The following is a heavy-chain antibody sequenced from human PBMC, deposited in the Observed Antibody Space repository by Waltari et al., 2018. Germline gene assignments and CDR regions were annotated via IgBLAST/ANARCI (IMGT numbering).Heavy chain of an antibody. J-gene: IGHJ5*02. Sequence: QVQLQESGPGLVKPSETLSLTCAVSGYSISSGYYWGWIRQPPGKGLEWIGSIYHSGRTYYNPSLKSRVTISVDTSKNQFSLKLSSVTAADTAVYYCARRGGGEAYFDPWGQGTLVTVSS. CDR3: ARRGGGEAYFDP. D-gene: IGHD2-21*01. CDR1: GYSISSGYY. CDR2: IYHSGRT. V-gene: IGHV4-38-2*01.